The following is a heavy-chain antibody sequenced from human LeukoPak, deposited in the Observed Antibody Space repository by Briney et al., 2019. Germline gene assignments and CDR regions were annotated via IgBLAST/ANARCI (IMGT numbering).Heavy chain of an antibody. J-gene: IGHJ4*02. V-gene: IGHV5-51*01. CDR2: IYPGDSDT. CDR1: GYSFTSYW. D-gene: IGHD1-26*01. Sequence: AGESLKISCKGSGYSFTSYWIGWVRQMPGKGLEWMGIIYPGDSDTRYSPSFQGQVTISADKSISTAYLQWSSLKASDTAMYYCARRRDLYSGSYYPFDYWGQGTLVTVSS. CDR3: ARRRDLYSGSYYPFDY.